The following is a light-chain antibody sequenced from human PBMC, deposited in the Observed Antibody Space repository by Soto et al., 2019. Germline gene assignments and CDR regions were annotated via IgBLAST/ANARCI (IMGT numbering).Light chain of an antibody. CDR1: SSDVGGYNY. CDR3: SSYTSSSTLV. V-gene: IGLV2-14*01. J-gene: IGLJ2*01. CDR2: DVS. Sequence: QSALTPPASVSGSPGQSITISCTGTSSDVGGYNYVSWYQQHPGKAPKLMIYDVSNRPSGVSNRFSGSKSGNTASLTISGLQAEDDADYYCSSYTSSSTLVFGVGTKLTVL.